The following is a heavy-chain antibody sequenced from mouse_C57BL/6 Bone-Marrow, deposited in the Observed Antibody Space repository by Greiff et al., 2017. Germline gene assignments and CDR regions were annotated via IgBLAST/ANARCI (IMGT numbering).Heavy chain of an antibody. CDR2: INPGSGGT. D-gene: IGHD1-1*01. J-gene: IGHJ4*01. CDR1: GYAFTNYL. V-gene: IGHV1-54*01. CDR3: AAYGIDDMDY. Sequence: VQLQESGAELVRPGTSVKVSCKASGYAFTNYLIEWVKQRPGQGLEWIGVINPGSGGTNYNEKFKGKATLTADKSSSTAYMQLSSLPSEDSAVYLCAAYGIDDMDYWGQGNSVTVSS.